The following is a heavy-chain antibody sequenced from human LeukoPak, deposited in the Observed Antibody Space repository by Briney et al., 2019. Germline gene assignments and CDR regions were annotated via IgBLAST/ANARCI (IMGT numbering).Heavy chain of an antibody. Sequence: SETLSLTCTVSGDSISSSNYYWGWIRQPPGKGLEWIGSIYYSGSTYYNPSLKSRVAISVDTSKNQFSLKLSSVTAADTAVYYCVRPRNSYADLYYFDYWGQGTLVTVSS. CDR1: GDSISSSNYY. V-gene: IGHV4-39*01. J-gene: IGHJ4*02. D-gene: IGHD5-18*01. CDR3: VRPRNSYADLYYFDY. CDR2: IYYSGST.